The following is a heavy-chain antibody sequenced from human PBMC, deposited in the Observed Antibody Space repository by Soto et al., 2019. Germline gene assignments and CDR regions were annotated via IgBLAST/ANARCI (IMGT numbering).Heavy chain of an antibody. Sequence: QLQLQESGPGLVKPSETLSLTCSVSDGSMNSDSYYWGWIRQPPGKGLEWIGVINYSGTTFHNVSLKSRDTMSVESSRNQLSLKLTSVTAADTAVYYCARLGGYVSVGYYYLWDSWGQGTLDTVSS. CDR1: DGSMNSDSYY. D-gene: IGHD3-22*01. CDR3: ARLGGYVSVGYYYLWDS. CDR2: INYSGTT. J-gene: IGHJ4*02. V-gene: IGHV4-39*01.